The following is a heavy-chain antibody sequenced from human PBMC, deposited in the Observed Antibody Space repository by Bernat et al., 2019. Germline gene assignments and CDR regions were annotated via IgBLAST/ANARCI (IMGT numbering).Heavy chain of an antibody. CDR1: GGSISSYY. CDR2: IYYSGST. Sequence: QVQLQESGPGLAKPSETLSLTCTVSGGSISSYYWTWIRQPPGKGLEWIGYIYYSGSTNYNPSLKSRVTISVDTSKHQSSLKLSSVPAADTAVYYCARDGDYYDRGAEYGIDVWGQGTPVTVSS. CDR3: ARDGDYYDRGAEYGIDV. V-gene: IGHV4-59*01. D-gene: IGHD3-22*01. J-gene: IGHJ6*02.